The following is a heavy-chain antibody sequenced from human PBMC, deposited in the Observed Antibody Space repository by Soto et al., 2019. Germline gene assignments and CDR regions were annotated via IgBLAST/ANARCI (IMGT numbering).Heavy chain of an antibody. V-gene: IGHV3-23*01. D-gene: IGHD5-12*01. CDR2: ISGSGGST. CDR1: GFTFSGYA. Sequence: HPGGSLRLSCAASGFTFSGYAMSWVRQAPGKGLEWVSAISGSGGSTYYADSVKGRFTISRDNSKNTLYLQMNSLRAEDTAVYYCAKDGSGYDYNYFDYWGQGTLVTVSS. CDR3: AKDGSGYDYNYFDY. J-gene: IGHJ4*02.